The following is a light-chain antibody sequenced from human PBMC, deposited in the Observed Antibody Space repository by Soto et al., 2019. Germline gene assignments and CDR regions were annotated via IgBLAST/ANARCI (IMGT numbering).Light chain of an antibody. Sequence: QSALTQPPSASGSPGQSVTISCTGTSSDVGAYNYVSWYQQLPGKAPKLIIYEVSKRPSGVPDRFSGSKSGNTASLTVSGPQAEYEADYYCTSYAGTYSFFYVFGTGTKVTVL. CDR1: SSDVGAYNY. CDR2: EVS. J-gene: IGLJ1*01. V-gene: IGLV2-8*01. CDR3: TSYAGTYSFFYV.